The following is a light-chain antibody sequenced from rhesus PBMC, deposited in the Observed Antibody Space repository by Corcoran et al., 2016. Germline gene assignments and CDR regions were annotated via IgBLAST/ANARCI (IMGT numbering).Light chain of an antibody. Sequence: DIQMTQSPSSLSASVGDTVTTTCRASQSISSGLDWYQQKPGKAPKLLIYNASPLQSGVPTRFSGSGSGTDFTLTIRRLHPEDFATYYCLQYSSSPLTFGGWTKVEIK. CDR1: QSISSG. CDR3: LQYSSSPLT. CDR2: NAS. V-gene: IGKV1-22*01. J-gene: IGKJ4*01.